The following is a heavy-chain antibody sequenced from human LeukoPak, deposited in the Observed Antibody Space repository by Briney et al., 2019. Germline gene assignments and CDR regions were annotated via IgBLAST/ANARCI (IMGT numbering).Heavy chain of an antibody. CDR1: GYTFTGYY. V-gene: IGHV1-2*02. D-gene: IGHD3-22*01. CDR3: ARRSHMIVADAFDI. Sequence: ASVKVSCKASGYTFTGYYMHWVRQAPGQGLEWMGWINPNSGGTNYAQKFQGRVTMTRDTSISTAYMELSRLRSDDTAVYYCARRSHMIVADAFDIWGQGTMVTVSS. CDR2: INPNSGGT. J-gene: IGHJ3*02.